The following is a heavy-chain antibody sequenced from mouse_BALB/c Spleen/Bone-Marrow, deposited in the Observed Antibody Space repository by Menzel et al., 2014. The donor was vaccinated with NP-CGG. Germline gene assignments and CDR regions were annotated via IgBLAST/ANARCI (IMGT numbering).Heavy chain of an antibody. CDR2: IDPSDNET. V-gene: IGHV1S127*01. Sequence: QVQLQQSGPQVVRPGASVKISCKASGYSFTSYWMHWVKQRPGQGLEWIGMIDPSDNETRLNQKFKDKATLTVDKSSSTAYMQLSSPTSEDSAVYYCARVGLRLPYYFDYWGQGTTLTVSS. D-gene: IGHD1-2*01. CDR3: ARVGLRLPYYFDY. CDR1: GYSFTSYW. J-gene: IGHJ2*01.